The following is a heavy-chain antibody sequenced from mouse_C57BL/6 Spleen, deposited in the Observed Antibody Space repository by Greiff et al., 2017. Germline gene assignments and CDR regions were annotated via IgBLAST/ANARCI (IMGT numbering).Heavy chain of an antibody. CDR3: ARWGAAQATRYAMDY. CDR2: IYPRDGST. Sequence: QVQLQQSGPELVKPGASVKLSCKASGYTFTSYDINWVKQRPGQGLEWIGWIYPRDGSTKYNEKFKGKATLTVDTSSSTAYMELHSLTSEDSAVYFCARWGAAQATRYAMDYWGQGTSVTVSS. V-gene: IGHV1-85*01. D-gene: IGHD3-2*02. CDR1: GYTFTSYD. J-gene: IGHJ4*01.